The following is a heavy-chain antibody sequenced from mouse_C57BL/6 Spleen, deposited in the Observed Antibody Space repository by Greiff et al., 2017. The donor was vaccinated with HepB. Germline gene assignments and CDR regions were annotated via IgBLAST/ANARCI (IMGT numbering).Heavy chain of an antibody. CDR2: INPNNGGT. CDR1: GYTFTDYY. V-gene: IGHV1-26*01. Sequence: EVQLQQSGPELVKPGASVKISCKASGYTFTDYYMNWVKQSHGKSLEWIGDINPNNGGTSYTQKFKGKATLTVDKSSSTAYMELRSLTSEDSAVYYCARGADGYYAFDYWGQGTTLTVSS. D-gene: IGHD2-3*01. CDR3: ARGADGYYAFDY. J-gene: IGHJ2*01.